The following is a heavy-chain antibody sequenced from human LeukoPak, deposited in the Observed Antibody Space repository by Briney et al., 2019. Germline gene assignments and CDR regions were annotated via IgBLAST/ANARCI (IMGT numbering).Heavy chain of an antibody. CDR3: ARDLTGYCSSTSCYTVY. Sequence: PGGSLRLSCAASGFTFSSYSMNWVRQAPGKGLEWVSYISSSSSTIYYADSVKGGFTISRDNAKNSLYLQMNSLRAEDTAVYYCARDLTGYCSSTSCYTVYWGQGTLVTVSS. J-gene: IGHJ4*02. CDR1: GFTFSSYS. D-gene: IGHD2-2*02. CDR2: ISSSSSTI. V-gene: IGHV3-48*01.